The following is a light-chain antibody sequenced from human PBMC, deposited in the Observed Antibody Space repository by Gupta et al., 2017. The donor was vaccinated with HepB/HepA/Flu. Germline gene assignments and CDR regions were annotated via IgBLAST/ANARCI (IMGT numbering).Light chain of an antibody. CDR2: KTN. V-gene: IGLV10-54*02. CDR1: SKNVGNQG. Sequence: QAGLTQPPSVSTGLRQTVTLTCTGNSKNVGNQGAAWLQQHQGHPPTLLSYKTNNRPSVLAERFSSSRTGNTAALTITGRQPDDDADYYGSALDSSLSAQVFGGGTKLTVL. CDR3: SALDSSLSAQV. J-gene: IGLJ2*01.